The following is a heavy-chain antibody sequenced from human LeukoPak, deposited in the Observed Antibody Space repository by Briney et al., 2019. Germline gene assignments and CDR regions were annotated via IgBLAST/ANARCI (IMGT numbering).Heavy chain of an antibody. Sequence: PGGSLRLSCAASGFTYSTYRMNLVPQAPGKGLVWVSRVNNDGSSTSYADSVKGRFTISRDNTKNTLYLQMNSLRAEDTAVYYCARDLNDLLQNYRSTWYPADYWGQGTLVTASS. J-gene: IGHJ4*02. CDR1: GFTYSTYR. CDR3: ARDLNDLLQNYRSTWYPADY. D-gene: IGHD6-13*01. CDR2: VNNDGSST. V-gene: IGHV3-74*01.